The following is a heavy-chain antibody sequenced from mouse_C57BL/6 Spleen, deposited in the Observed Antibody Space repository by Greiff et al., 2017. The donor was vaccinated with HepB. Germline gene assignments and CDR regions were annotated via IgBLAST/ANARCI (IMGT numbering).Heavy chain of an antibody. CDR3: ARGIYGNYPYYAMDY. J-gene: IGHJ4*01. CDR2: IHPNSGST. D-gene: IGHD2-1*01. Sequence: QVQLQQPGAELVKPGASVKLSCKASGYTFTSYWMHWVKQRPGQGLEWIGMIHPNSGSTNYNEKFKSKATLTVDKSSSTAYMQLSSLTSEDSAVYYCARGIYGNYPYYAMDYWGQGTSVTVSS. V-gene: IGHV1-64*01. CDR1: GYTFTSYW.